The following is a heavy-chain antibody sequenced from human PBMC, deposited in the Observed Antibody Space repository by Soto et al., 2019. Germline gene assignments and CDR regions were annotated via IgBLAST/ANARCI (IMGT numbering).Heavy chain of an antibody. D-gene: IGHD5-12*01. J-gene: IGHJ4*02. Sequence: QVQLVESGGGLVKPGGSLRLSCAASGFTFSNYYMSWIRQAPGKGLEWVSYITSSSSNFTNYADSVKGRFTISRDNAKNSVYLQMDSLRVEDTAVYYCVRDRRYSVFFYWAQGALVTVST. CDR3: VRDRRYSVFFY. V-gene: IGHV3-11*06. CDR2: ITSSSSNFT. CDR1: GFTFSNYY.